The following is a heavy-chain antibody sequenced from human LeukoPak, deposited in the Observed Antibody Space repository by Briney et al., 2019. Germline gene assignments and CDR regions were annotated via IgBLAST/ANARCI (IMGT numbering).Heavy chain of an antibody. CDR3: ARERGKYFDY. Sequence: SETLSLTCAVYGGSFSGYYWSWIRQPPGKGLEWIGEINHSGGTNYNPSLKSRVTISVDTSENQFSLKLSSVTAADTAVYYCARERGKYFDYWGQGTLVTVSS. V-gene: IGHV4-34*01. J-gene: IGHJ4*02. D-gene: IGHD3-10*01. CDR2: INHSGGT. CDR1: GGSFSGYY.